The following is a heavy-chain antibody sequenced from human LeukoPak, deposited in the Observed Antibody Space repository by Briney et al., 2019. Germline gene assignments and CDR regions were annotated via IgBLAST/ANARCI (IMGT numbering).Heavy chain of an antibody. CDR2: IYYSGST. J-gene: IGHJ4*02. V-gene: IGHV4-59*01. Sequence: NPSETLSLTCTVSGGSISSYYWSWIRQPPGKGLEWIGYIYYSGSTNYNPSLKSRVTISVDTSKNQFSLKLSSVTAADTAVYYCARGGQLWFHPYYFDYWGQGTLVTVSS. D-gene: IGHD5-18*01. CDR1: GGSISSYY. CDR3: ARGGQLWFHPYYFDY.